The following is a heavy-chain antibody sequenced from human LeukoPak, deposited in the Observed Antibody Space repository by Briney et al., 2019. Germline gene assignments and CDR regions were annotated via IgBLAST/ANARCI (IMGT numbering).Heavy chain of an antibody. J-gene: IGHJ4*02. Sequence: SQTLSLTCAISGDSVSNNIANWNWVRQSPSRGLEWLGRTYYRSRWGNDYAISVKGRITINPDTSRNQFSLQLNSVKPEDTAVYYCVRASDDYYWALDFWGQGTPVTVSS. CDR1: GDSVSNNIAN. CDR3: VRASDDYYWALDF. CDR2: TYYRSRWGN. V-gene: IGHV6-1*01. D-gene: IGHD3-10*01.